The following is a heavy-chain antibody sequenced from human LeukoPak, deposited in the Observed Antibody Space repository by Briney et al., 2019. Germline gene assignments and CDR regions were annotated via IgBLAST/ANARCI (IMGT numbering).Heavy chain of an antibody. J-gene: IGHJ5*02. CDR2: LYSGGSI. V-gene: IGHV3-66*01. CDR1: GFTVSTNY. D-gene: IGHD3-22*01. CDR3: ALTDSSGYYPRFNP. Sequence: GGSLRLSCAASGFTVSTNYMTWVRQAPGKGLEWVSILYSGGSIYYADSVKGRFTISRDNSKNTLYLRMNSLRAEDTAVYYCALTDSSGYYPRFNPWGQGTLVTVSS.